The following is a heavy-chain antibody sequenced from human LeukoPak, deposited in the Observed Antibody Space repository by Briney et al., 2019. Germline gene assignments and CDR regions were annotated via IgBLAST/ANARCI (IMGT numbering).Heavy chain of an antibody. CDR3: AIDNWDYGSSMDV. J-gene: IGHJ6*02. D-gene: IGHD1-7*01. CDR1: GGSISSSSYY. V-gene: IGHV4-39*07. Sequence: SETLSLTCTVSGGSISSSSYYWGWIRQPPGKGLEWIGSIYYSGSTYYNPSLKSRVTISVDTSKNQFSLKLSSVTAADTAVYHCAIDNWDYGSSMDVWGQGTTVTVSS. CDR2: IYYSGST.